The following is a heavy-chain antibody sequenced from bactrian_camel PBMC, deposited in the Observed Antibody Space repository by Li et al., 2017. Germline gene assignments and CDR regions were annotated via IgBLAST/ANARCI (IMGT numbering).Heavy chain of an antibody. CDR2: INPGGGNT. D-gene: IGHD6*01. V-gene: IGHV3S31*01. J-gene: IGHJ4*01. Sequence: VQLVESGGGLVQAGGSLRLSCVGSGFTFSDYSMSWVRQASGKGLEWVSTINPGGGNTYDANFVKGRFTISRENAKNTLYLQMNSLKTEDTAMYYCAQGAAVVAKWSVRGQGTQVTVS. CDR1: GFTFSDYS. CDR3: AQGAAVVAKWSV.